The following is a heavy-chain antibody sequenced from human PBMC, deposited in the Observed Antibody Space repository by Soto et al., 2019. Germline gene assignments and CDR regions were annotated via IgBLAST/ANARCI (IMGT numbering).Heavy chain of an antibody. CDR2: INPHGGST. D-gene: IGHD1-26*01. CDR3: ARSSGGNFGIIIEGTNWFAP. Sequence: ASVKVSCKAPRDTFTSYYINWVRQAPGQGLEWMGVINPHGGSTAYAQKFKGRVTLTRDTSASTVYMGVSSLTSEDTAMYYCARSSGGNFGIIIEGTNWFAPWGQGTLVTVSS. CDR1: RDTFTSYY. V-gene: IGHV1-46*01. J-gene: IGHJ5*02.